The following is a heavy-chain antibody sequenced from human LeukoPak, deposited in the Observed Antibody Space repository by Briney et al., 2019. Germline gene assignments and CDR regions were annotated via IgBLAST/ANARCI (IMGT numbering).Heavy chain of an antibody. J-gene: IGHJ4*02. CDR3: AKKPGTTEDPFDY. V-gene: IGHV3-23*01. CDR1: GFTFSSYA. CDR2: ISDSGRST. D-gene: IGHD1-7*01. Sequence: GGSLRLSCAASGFTFSSYAMSWVRQAPGKGLEWVSVISDSGRSTSYADSVKGRFTISRDNSKNTLFLQMNSLRAEDTALYYCAKKPGTTEDPFDYWGQGTLVTVSS.